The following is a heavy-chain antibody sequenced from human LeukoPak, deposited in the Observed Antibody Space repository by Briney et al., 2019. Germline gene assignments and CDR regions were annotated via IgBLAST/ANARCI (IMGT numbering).Heavy chain of an antibody. CDR2: INWDYRT. CDR1: GFTFDDYA. V-gene: IGHV3-43D*03. J-gene: IGHJ5*02. CDR3: TIGGSSGYYLVS. D-gene: IGHD3-22*01. Sequence: PGGSLRLSCAASGFTFDDYAMHWVRQAPGKGLEWVSLINWDYRTYYADSVKGRFTISRDNRKNSLFLQMNSLRAEDTAFYYCTIGGSSGYYLVSWGQGTLVTVSS.